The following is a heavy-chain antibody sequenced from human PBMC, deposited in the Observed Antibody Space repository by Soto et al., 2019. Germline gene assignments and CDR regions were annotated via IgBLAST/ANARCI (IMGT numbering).Heavy chain of an antibody. CDR2: IIPIFGTA. V-gene: IGHV1-69*13. Sequence: SVKVSSKASGGTFSSYAISWVRQAPGQGLEWMGGIIPIFGTANYAQKFQGRVTITADDSTSTAYMELSSLRSEDTAVYYCARWTVIPAAGTVGGGMDVWGQGTTVTVS. CDR1: GGTFSSYA. D-gene: IGHD6-13*01. J-gene: IGHJ6*02. CDR3: ARWTVIPAAGTVGGGMDV.